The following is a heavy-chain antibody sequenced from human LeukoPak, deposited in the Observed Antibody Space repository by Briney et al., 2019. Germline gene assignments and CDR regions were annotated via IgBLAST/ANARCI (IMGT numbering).Heavy chain of an antibody. J-gene: IGHJ4*02. V-gene: IGHV1-58*02. D-gene: IGHD2-15*01. CDR2: IVVGSGNT. CDR3: AAAQNFPVYCSGGSCSYYFDY. Sequence: VASVKVSCXASGFTFTSSAMQWVRQARGQRLEWVGWIVVGSGNTNYAQKFQERVTITRDMSTSTAYMELSSLRSEDTAVYYCAAAQNFPVYCSGGSCSYYFDYWGQGTLATVSS. CDR1: GFTFTSSA.